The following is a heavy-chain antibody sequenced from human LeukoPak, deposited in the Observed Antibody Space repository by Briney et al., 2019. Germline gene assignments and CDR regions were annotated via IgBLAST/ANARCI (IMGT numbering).Heavy chain of an antibody. CDR2: IYYSGST. D-gene: IGHD1-14*01. CDR1: GGSINYYF. CDR3: ARTRTSQHVLDY. V-gene: IGHV4-59*07. J-gene: IGHJ4*02. Sequence: PSDTLSPTCTVSGGSINYYFWSWVRQPPGKGLEWIGYIYYSGSTNYNPSLKSRVTISVDTSKNQFSLKLSSVTDADTAVYYCARTRTSQHVLDYWGQGTLVSVSS.